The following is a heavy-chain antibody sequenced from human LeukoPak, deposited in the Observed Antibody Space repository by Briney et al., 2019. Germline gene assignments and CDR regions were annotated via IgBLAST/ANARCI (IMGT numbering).Heavy chain of an antibody. CDR3: ARTAVAGIGLFDY. D-gene: IGHD6-19*01. CDR2: INTDESKI. V-gene: IGHV3-74*01. J-gene: IGHJ4*02. Sequence: GGSLRLSCAASGFTFSSHWMHWVRQTPGKGLVWVSRINTDESKINHADSVKGRFTISRDNAKNSLYLQMNSLRAEDTAVYYCARTAVAGIGLFDYWGQGTLVTVSS. CDR1: GFTFSSHW.